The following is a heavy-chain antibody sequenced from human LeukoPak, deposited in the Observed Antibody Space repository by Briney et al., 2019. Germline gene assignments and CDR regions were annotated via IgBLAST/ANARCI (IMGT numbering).Heavy chain of an antibody. CDR2: INHIGNT. D-gene: IGHD5-18*01. J-gene: IGHJ6*03. CDR3: AREAGYSYGTYYSYYYMDV. CDR1: GGSFSGYY. V-gene: IGHV4-34*01. Sequence: KSSETLSLTCGVYGGSFSGYYWTWIRQPPGKGLEWIGEINHIGNTNYNPSLKRRVTMSVDTSKNQFSLKLSSVTAADTAVYYCAREAGYSYGTYYSYYYMDVWDKGTTVTVSS.